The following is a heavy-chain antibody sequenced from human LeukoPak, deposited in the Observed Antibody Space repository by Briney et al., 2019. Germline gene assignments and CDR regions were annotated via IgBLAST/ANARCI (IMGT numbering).Heavy chain of an antibody. J-gene: IGHJ4*02. D-gene: IGHD1-26*01. V-gene: IGHV4-39*07. CDR3: ARGLWDPAYYFDY. CDR1: GGSISSGGYY. CDR2: INHSGST. Sequence: SETLSLTCTVSGGSISSGGYYWSWIRQPPGKGLEWIGEINHSGSTNYNPSLKSRVTISVDTSKNQFSLKLSSVTAADTAVYYCARGLWDPAYYFDYWGQGTLVTVSS.